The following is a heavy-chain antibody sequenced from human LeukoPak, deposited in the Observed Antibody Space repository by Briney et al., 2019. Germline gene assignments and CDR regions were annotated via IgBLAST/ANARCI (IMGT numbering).Heavy chain of an antibody. V-gene: IGHV3-23*01. Sequence: GGSLRLSCAASGFTFSSYAMSWVRQAPGKGLEWASATSGSGGSTYYADSVKGRFTISRDHSKNTLYLQMNSLRGEDTAVYYCAKSKDYDPLSYYFDYWGQGTLVTVSS. CDR1: GFTFSSYA. J-gene: IGHJ4*02. D-gene: IGHD3-16*01. CDR2: TSGSGGST. CDR3: AKSKDYDPLSYYFDY.